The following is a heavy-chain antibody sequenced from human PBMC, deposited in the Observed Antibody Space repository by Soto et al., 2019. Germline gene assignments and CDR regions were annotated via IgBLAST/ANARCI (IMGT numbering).Heavy chain of an antibody. Sequence: EVQLLESGGGLVQPGGSLRLSCAASGFTFSSYAMSWVRQAPGKGLEWVSAISGSGGSTYYADSVKGRFTISRDNSKNTLYLQMNSLRAEDTALYYCAKAPFVGSYFDYWGQGTLVTVSS. CDR2: ISGSGGST. V-gene: IGHV3-23*01. D-gene: IGHD1-26*01. CDR3: AKAPFVGSYFDY. J-gene: IGHJ4*02. CDR1: GFTFSSYA.